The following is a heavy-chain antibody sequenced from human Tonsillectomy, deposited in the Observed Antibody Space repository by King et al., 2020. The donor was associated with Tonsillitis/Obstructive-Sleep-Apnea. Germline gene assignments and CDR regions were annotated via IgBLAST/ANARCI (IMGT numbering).Heavy chain of an antibody. CDR1: GFTFSSYW. CDR3: ARDDYDYIWGSYRKVDY. D-gene: IGHD3-16*02. V-gene: IGHV3-74*01. Sequence: VQLVESGGGLVQPGGSLRLSCAASGFTFSSYWMHWVRQAPGKGLVGVSRIHSDGSSTNYADSVKGRCTISRDNAKNTLYLQMNSLRAEDTAVNYCARDDYDYIWGSYRKVDYWGQGTLVTVSS. J-gene: IGHJ4*02. CDR2: IHSDGSST.